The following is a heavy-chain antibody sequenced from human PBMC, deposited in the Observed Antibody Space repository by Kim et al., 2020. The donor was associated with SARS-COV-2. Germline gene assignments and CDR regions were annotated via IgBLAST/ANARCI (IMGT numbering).Heavy chain of an antibody. D-gene: IGHD2-21*01. CDR1: GGSFSDHY. CDR2: FNHKGNT. J-gene: IGHJ4*02. CDR3: TRGRSVCISEGCYSPPGY. Sequence: SETLSLTCAVYGGSFSDHYWSWIRQPPEKGLEWIAEFNHKGNTRYNPSLKSRVTISLDTSKNQFSLRLRSVTAADTAIYYCTRGRSVCISEGCYSPPGYWAQGTPVTVSS. V-gene: IGHV4-34*01.